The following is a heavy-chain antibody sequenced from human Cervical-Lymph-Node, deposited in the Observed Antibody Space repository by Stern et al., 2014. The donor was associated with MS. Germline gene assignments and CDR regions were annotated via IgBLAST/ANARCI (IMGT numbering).Heavy chain of an antibody. CDR3: ARDCKLRYFDPPSRCAFDI. CDR1: GYTFTSYG. Sequence: QLVQSGAEVKKPGASVKVSCKASGYTFTSYGISWVRQAPGQGLEWMGWVSAYNGNTKYAQKLQGRVTMTTDNSPSTAYMELRSLRSDDTAVYYWARDCKLRYFDPPSRCAFDIWGQGTMVTVSS. CDR2: VSAYNGNT. J-gene: IGHJ3*02. D-gene: IGHD3-9*01. V-gene: IGHV1-18*04.